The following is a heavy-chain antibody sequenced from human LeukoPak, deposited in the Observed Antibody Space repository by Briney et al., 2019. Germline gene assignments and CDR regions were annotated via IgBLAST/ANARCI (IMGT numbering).Heavy chain of an antibody. D-gene: IGHD6-13*01. J-gene: IGHJ4*02. Sequence: GESLRLSCAASGFTFRNHWMTWVRQAPGKGLEWVSAISGSGGSTYYADSVKGRFTISRDNSKNTLYLQMNSLRAEDTAVYYCAKDSHYSSSWYYFDYWGQGTLVTVSS. CDR3: AKDSHYSSSWYYFDY. CDR1: GFTFRNHW. V-gene: IGHV3-23*01. CDR2: ISGSGGST.